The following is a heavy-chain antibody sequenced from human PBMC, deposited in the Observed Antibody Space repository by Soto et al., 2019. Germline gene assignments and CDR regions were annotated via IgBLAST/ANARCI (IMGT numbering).Heavy chain of an antibody. CDR2: ISGSGGST. Sequence: PGGSLRLSCAASGITFSSYAMSWVRQAPGKGLEWVSAISGSGGSTYYADSVKGRFTISRDNSKNTLYLQMNSLRAEDTAVYYCAKSRSRYSSSSGMDVWGQGTTVTVSS. CDR3: AKSRSRYSSSSGMDV. J-gene: IGHJ6*02. CDR1: GITFSSYA. V-gene: IGHV3-23*01. D-gene: IGHD6-6*01.